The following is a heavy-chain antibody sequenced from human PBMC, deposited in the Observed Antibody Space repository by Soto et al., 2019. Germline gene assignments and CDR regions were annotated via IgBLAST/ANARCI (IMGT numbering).Heavy chain of an antibody. CDR1: GGAISSGGYY. CDR2: IYYSANT. CDR3: ARSGGNSYYYGMDV. D-gene: IGHD3-10*01. J-gene: IGHJ6*02. V-gene: IGHV4-31*02. Sequence: QVQLQESGPGLVKPSQTLSLTCSVSGGAISSGGYYCSWIRQPPGKGLEWIGYIYYSANTHYNPSLKCRVSISADTSKNQFSLNLSSVTAAVTAVYYCARSGGNSYYYGMDVWGQGTTVTVSS.